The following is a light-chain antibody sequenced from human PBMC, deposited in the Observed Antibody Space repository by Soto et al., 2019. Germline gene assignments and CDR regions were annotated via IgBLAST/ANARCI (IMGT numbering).Light chain of an antibody. J-gene: IGLJ1*01. CDR3: SSYAGSNLYV. CDR1: SSDVGGYNY. CDR2: EVS. Sequence: QSALTQPPSASGSPGQSVTISCTGTSSDVGGYNYVSWYQQHPGKAPQLMIYEVSKRPSGVPDRFSGSKSGNTASLTVSGLQAEDEADYYCSSYAGSNLYVFGTGTKLTVL. V-gene: IGLV2-8*01.